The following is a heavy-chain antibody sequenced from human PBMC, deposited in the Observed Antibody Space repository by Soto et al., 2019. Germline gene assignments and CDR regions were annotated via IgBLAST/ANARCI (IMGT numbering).Heavy chain of an antibody. CDR3: AKGTVVPDAQYIYDYYGMDV. J-gene: IGHJ6*02. CDR1: GFTVSSYA. D-gene: IGHD2-2*01. Sequence: EVQLLESGGGLVQPGGSLRLSCAASGFTVSSYAMSWVRQAPGKGLEWVSAISGSGGSTYYADSVKGRFTISRDNSKNTLYLQMNSLRAEDTAVYYCAKGTVVPDAQYIYDYYGMDVWGQGTTVTVSS. CDR2: ISGSGGST. V-gene: IGHV3-23*01.